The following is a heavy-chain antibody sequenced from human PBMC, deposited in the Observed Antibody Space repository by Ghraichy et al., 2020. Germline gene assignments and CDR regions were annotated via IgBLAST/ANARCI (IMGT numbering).Heavy chain of an antibody. CDR2: INSDGSDT. CDR1: GFSFSSYW. Sequence: GGSLRLSCAASGFSFSSYWMHWVRQAPGKGPVWLSAINSDGSDTRHADSVKGRFTISRDNAKHTVNLQMNSLRAEDTAVYYCARSDFAEGYFDYWGQGTLVTVSS. D-gene: IGHD2/OR15-2a*01. V-gene: IGHV3-74*01. CDR3: ARSDFAEGYFDY. J-gene: IGHJ4*02.